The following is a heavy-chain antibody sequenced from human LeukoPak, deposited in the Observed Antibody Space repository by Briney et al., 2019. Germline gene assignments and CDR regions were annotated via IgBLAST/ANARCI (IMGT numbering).Heavy chain of an antibody. J-gene: IGHJ4*02. Sequence: SETLSLTCTVSGGSISSYYWSWIRQPPGKGLEWIGYIYYSGSTNYNPSLKSRVTISVDTSKNQFSLKLSSATAADTAVYYCARDLYSSGLAFDYWGQGTLVTVSS. V-gene: IGHV4-59*01. CDR3: ARDLYSSGLAFDY. CDR2: IYYSGST. CDR1: GGSISSYY. D-gene: IGHD6-19*01.